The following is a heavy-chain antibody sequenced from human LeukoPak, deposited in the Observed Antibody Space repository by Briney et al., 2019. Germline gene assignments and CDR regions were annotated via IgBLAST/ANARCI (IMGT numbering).Heavy chain of an antibody. D-gene: IGHD4-11*01. CDR2: IKQDGSEK. V-gene: IGHV3-7*01. CDR3: ARDLRPYRY. CDR1: GFTFSSYT. J-gene: IGHJ4*02. Sequence: GGSLRLSCAASGFTFSSYTMNWVRQAPGKGLEWVANIKQDGSEKYYVDSVKGRFTISRDNAKNSLYLQMNSLRAEDTAVYYCARDLRPYRYWGQGTLVTVSS.